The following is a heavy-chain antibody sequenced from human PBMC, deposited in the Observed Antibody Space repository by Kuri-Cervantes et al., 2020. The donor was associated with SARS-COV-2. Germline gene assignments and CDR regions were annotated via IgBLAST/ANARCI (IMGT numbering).Heavy chain of an antibody. CDR3: AKVPPREAWYFDL. J-gene: IGHJ2*01. CDR2: ISGTDGST. Sequence: GESLKISCAASGFTFSSFGMSWVRQAPGKGLEWVSAISGTDGSTSYADSVKGRFTISRDNSKNTVYLQIYSLRAEDTAVYYCAKVPPREAWYFDLWGRGTLVTVSS. CDR1: GFTFSSFG. V-gene: IGHV3-23*01.